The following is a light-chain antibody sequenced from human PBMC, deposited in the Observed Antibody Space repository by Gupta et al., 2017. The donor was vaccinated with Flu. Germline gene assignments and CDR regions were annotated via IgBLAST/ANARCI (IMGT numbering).Light chain of an antibody. J-gene: IGLJ3*02. CDR3: QSYDSSLSGSGV. CDR1: SSNIGAGYD. Sequence: QSVLTPPPSVSGAPGQRLTISCTGSSSNIGAGYDVHWYQQLPGTAPKLLIYGNSNRPSGVPDRFSGSKSGTSASLAITGLQAEDEADYYCQSYDSSLSGSGVFGGGTKLTVL. CDR2: GNS. V-gene: IGLV1-40*01.